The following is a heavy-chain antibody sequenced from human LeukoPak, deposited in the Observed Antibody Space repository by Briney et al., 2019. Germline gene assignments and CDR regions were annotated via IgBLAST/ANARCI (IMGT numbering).Heavy chain of an antibody. CDR2: IYYSGST. J-gene: IGHJ4*02. Sequence: PSETLSLTCTVSGGSISSYYWSWIRQPPGKGLEWIGYIYYSGSTNYNPSPKSRVTISVDTSKNQFSLKLSSVTAADTAVYYCARVVWVPAAPYFDYWGQGTLVTVSS. CDR3: ARVVWVPAAPYFDY. D-gene: IGHD2-2*01. CDR1: GGSISSYY. V-gene: IGHV4-59*01.